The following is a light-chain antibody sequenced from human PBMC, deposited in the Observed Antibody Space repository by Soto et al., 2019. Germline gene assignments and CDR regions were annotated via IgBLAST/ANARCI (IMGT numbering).Light chain of an antibody. V-gene: IGKV1-39*01. CDR3: QQSHTKPRT. Sequence: DIPMTQSPSSLSASVGDRVTISCRASQSINTYLNWYQQKPGKAPKLLIYASSSLHSGVPSRFSGSGSGTDFNLTISSLQPEDFATYYCQQSHTKPRTFGQGTKLEIK. CDR2: ASS. J-gene: IGKJ2*02. CDR1: QSINTY.